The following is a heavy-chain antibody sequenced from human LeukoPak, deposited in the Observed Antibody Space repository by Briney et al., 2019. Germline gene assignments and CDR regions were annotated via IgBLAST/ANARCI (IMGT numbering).Heavy chain of an antibody. CDR3: AGAPNTAYFDF. CDR2: IYYTGST. J-gene: IGHJ4*02. V-gene: IGHV4-61*01. CDR1: GGSVSSGTYY. Sequence: SETLSLTCTVSGGSVSSGTYYWTWIRQSPGKGLEWIGYIYYTGSTEYNPSLKSRVSISVDPFKNQFSLELSAVSAADTAMHYCAGAPNTAYFDFWGQGTQATVSS.